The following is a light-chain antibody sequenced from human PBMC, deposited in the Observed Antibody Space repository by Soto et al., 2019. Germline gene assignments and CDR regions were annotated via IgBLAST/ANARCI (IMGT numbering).Light chain of an antibody. CDR1: SSNIGAGYD. J-gene: IGLJ2*01. CDR2: GNS. Sequence: QAVVTQPPSVYGAPEQRVTISCTGSSSNIGAGYDVHWYQQLPGTAPKLLIYGNSNRPSGVPDRFSGSKSGTSASLAITGLHAEDEADYYCQSYDSSLSAVVFGGGTKLTVL. CDR3: QSYDSSLSAVV. V-gene: IGLV1-40*01.